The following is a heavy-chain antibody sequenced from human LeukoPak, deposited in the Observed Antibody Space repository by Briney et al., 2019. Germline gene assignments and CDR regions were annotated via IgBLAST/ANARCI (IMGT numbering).Heavy chain of an antibody. V-gene: IGHV4-34*01. CDR3: ARGVLLWFGEGNYYYYYYMDV. J-gene: IGHJ6*03. CDR1: GGSFSGYY. D-gene: IGHD3-10*01. Sequence: PSETLSLTCAVYGGSFSGYYWSWIRQPPGKGLEWIGEINRSGSTNYNPSLKSRVTISVDTSKNQFSLKLSSVTAADTAVYYCARGVLLWFGEGNYYYYYYMDVWGEGTTVTVSS. CDR2: INRSGST.